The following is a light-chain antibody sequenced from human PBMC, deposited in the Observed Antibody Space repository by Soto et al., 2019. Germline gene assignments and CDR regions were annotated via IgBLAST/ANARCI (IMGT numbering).Light chain of an antibody. Sequence: EIVMTQSPATLSVSPGERATLSSRASQSVSSNLAWYQQNPGQAPRLLIYGASTRATGIPARFSGSGSGTEFTLTISSLQSEDFAVYYCQQYNNWPLEFTFGQGTKLEIK. V-gene: IGKV3-15*01. CDR2: GAS. CDR3: QQYNNWPLEFT. CDR1: QSVSSN. J-gene: IGKJ2*01.